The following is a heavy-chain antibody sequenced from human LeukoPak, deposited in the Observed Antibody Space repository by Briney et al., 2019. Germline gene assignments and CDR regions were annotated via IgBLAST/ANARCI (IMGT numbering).Heavy chain of an antibody. V-gene: IGHV3-30-3*01. CDR1: GFTFSSYA. D-gene: IGHD3-10*01. Sequence: PGGSLRLSCAASGFTFSSYAMHWARQAPGKGLEWVAVISYDGSNKYYADSVKGRFTISRDNSKNTLYLQMNSLRAEDTAVYYCASETYYYGSGSYYGGAFDIWGQGTMVTVSS. CDR2: ISYDGSNK. J-gene: IGHJ3*02. CDR3: ASETYYYGSGSYYGGAFDI.